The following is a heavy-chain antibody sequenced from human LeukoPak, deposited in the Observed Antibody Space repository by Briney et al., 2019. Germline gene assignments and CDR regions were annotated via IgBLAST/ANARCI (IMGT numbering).Heavy chain of an antibody. Sequence: SGPTLVKPTRALTLTCTFSGFSLSTSGVGVGWIRQPPAKALEWLALIYWDDDKRYSPSLKSRLTITKDTSKNQVVLTMTNMDPVDTATYYCAHSLLLWFGELDYFDYWGQGTLVTVSS. V-gene: IGHV2-5*02. J-gene: IGHJ4*02. D-gene: IGHD3-10*01. CDR2: IYWDDDK. CDR1: GFSLSTSGVG. CDR3: AHSLLLWFGELDYFDY.